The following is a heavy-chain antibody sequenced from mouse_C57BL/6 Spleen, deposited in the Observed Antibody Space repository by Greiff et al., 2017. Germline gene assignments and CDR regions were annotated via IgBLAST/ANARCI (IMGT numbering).Heavy chain of an antibody. V-gene: IGHV1-81*01. Sequence: VRLVESGAELARPGASVKLSCKASGYTFTSYGISWVKQRTGQGLEWNGENYPRSGNNSYNEKIKGKATLTAAIVSSTAYMDLRSLTSLDSAVYFCANFGYAIDYWGQGTSVTVSS. CDR3: ANFGYAIDY. J-gene: IGHJ4*01. CDR1: GYTFTSYG. CDR2: NYPRSGNN.